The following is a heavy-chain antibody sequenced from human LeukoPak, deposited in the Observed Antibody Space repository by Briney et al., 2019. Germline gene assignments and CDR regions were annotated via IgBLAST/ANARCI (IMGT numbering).Heavy chain of an antibody. J-gene: IGHJ4*02. CDR3: ARETRRMVGAPGY. D-gene: IGHD1-26*01. CDR1: GYTFTSYA. V-gene: IGHV1-3*01. CDR2: INAGNGNT. Sequence: GASVKVSCRASGYTFTSYAMHWVRQAPGQRLEWMGWINAGNGNTKYSQKFQGRVTITRDTSASTAYMELSSLRSEDTAVYYCARETRRMVGAPGYWGQGTLVTVSS.